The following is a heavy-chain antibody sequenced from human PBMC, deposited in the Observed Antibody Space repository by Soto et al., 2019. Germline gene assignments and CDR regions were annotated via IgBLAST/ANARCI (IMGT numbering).Heavy chain of an antibody. CDR1: GGSISSYY. CDR3: ARRAAAGNQLFDY. V-gene: IGHV4-59*01. D-gene: IGHD6-13*01. Sequence: SETLSLTCTASGGSISSYYWSWIRQPPGKGLEWIGYIYYSGSTNYSPSLKSRVTISVDTSKNQFSLKLSSVTAADTAVYYCARRAAAGNQLFDYWGQGTLVTVSS. CDR2: IYYSGST. J-gene: IGHJ4*02.